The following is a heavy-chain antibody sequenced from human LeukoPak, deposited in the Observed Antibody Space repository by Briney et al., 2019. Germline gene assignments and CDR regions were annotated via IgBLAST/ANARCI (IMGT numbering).Heavy chain of an antibody. V-gene: IGHV3-9*01. J-gene: IGHJ3*02. CDR2: ISWNSGSI. CDR1: GFTFDDYA. D-gene: IGHD3-22*01. CDR3: AKVARYYYDSSSGVAFDI. Sequence: AGRSLRLSCAASGFTFDDYAMHWVRQAPGKGLEWVSGISWNSGSIGYADSVKGRFTISRDNAKNSLYLQMNSLRAEDTALYYCAKVARYYYDSSSGVAFDIWGQGTMVTVSS.